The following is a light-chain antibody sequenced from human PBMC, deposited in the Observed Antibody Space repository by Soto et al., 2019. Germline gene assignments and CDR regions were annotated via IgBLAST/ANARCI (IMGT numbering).Light chain of an antibody. J-gene: IGLJ2*01. CDR3: SSYTSSSPLV. CDR1: SSDVGGYNY. Sequence: QSALTQPASVSGSPGQSITISCTGTSSDVGGYNYVSWYQQHPGKAPKLMIYDVSNRPSGVSNRSSGSKSGNTSSLTISGLQAEDEADYYCSSYTSSSPLVFGAGTKLTVL. V-gene: IGLV2-14*01. CDR2: DVS.